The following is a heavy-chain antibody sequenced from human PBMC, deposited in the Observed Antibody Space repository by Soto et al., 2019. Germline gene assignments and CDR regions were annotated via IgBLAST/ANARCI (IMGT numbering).Heavy chain of an antibody. CDR3: ARAPPNYVGSYYFDY. CDR1: GYTFTSYY. D-gene: IGHD1-7*01. CDR2: INPSGGST. V-gene: IGHV1-46*01. Sequence: ASVKVSCKASGYTFTSYYMHWVRQAPGQGLEWMGIINPSGGSTSYAQKFQGRVTMTRDTSTSTVYMELSSLRSEDTAVYYCARAPPNYVGSYYFDYWGQGTLVTVSS. J-gene: IGHJ4*02.